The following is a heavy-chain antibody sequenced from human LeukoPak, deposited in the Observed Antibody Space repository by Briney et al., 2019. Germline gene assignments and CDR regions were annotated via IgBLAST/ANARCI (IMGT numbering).Heavy chain of an antibody. D-gene: IGHD4-17*01. CDR3: ARIYGDYESIVDY. J-gene: IGHJ4*02. Sequence: ASVKVSCKASGGTFRSYAISWVRQAPGQGLEWMGGIIPIFGTANYAQKFQGRVTITADKSTSTAYMELSSLRSEDTAVYYCARIYGDYESIVDYWGQGTLVTVSS. CDR1: GGTFRSYA. CDR2: IIPIFGTA. V-gene: IGHV1-69*06.